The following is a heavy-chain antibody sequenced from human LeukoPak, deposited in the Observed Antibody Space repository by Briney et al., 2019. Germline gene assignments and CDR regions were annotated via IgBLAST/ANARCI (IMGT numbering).Heavy chain of an antibody. CDR1: GFDFTTYR. V-gene: IGHV3-74*01. CDR2: IGGEDNNR. Sequence: PGGSLRLSCAASGFDFTTYRMHWVRQAPGKGLVWVSRIGGEDNNRTYADSVKGRFTISRDNAKNMLYLQMDRLRAEDTAVYYCVPNLFDYWGQGALVTVSP. J-gene: IGHJ4*02. CDR3: VPNLFDY.